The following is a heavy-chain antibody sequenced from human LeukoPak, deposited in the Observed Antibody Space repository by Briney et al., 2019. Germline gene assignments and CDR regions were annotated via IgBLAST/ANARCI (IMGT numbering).Heavy chain of an antibody. Sequence: SETLSLTCTVSGGSISSHYWSWIRQPPGKGLEWIGYIYYSGSTNYNPSLKSRVTISVDTSKNQFSLKLSSVTAADTAVYYCARDLWFGEFYYFDYWGQGTLVTVSS. CDR3: ARDLWFGEFYYFDY. J-gene: IGHJ4*02. V-gene: IGHV4-59*11. CDR2: IYYSGST. D-gene: IGHD3-10*01. CDR1: GGSISSHY.